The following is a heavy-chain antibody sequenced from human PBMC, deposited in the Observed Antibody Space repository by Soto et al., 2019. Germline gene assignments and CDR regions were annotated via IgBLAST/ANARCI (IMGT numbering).Heavy chain of an antibody. V-gene: IGHV4-30-4*01. J-gene: IGHJ3*02. CDR3: ARDVPTYYYDSSGYPVTPNDAFDI. Sequence: QVQLQESGPGLVKPSQTLSLTCTVSGGSISSGDYYWSWIRQPPGKGLEWIGYIYYSGSTYYNPYLKSRVTISVDTSKNQFSLKLSSVTAADTAVYYCARDVPTYYYDSSGYPVTPNDAFDIWGQGTMVTVSS. D-gene: IGHD3-22*01. CDR1: GGSISSGDYY. CDR2: IYYSGST.